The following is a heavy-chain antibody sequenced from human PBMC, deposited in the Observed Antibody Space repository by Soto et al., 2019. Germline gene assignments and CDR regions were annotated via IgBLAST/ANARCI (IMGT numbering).Heavy chain of an antibody. D-gene: IGHD7-27*01. CDR1: GDTFNSYV. Sequence: QVQLVQSGAEVKRPGSSVKVSCESSGDTFNSYVISWVRQAPGQGLEWMGGVIPIIGVTHYAQKFQGRLTSAAPSSTGTAYMELTKSDSDGTALYYCARESLGAKGAEHWGQGTLVTVSS. J-gene: IGHJ1*01. V-gene: IGHV1-69*17. CDR3: ARESLGAKGAEH. CDR2: VIPIIGVT.